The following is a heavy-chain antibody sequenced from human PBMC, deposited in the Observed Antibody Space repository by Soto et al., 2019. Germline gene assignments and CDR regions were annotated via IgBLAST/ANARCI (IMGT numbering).Heavy chain of an antibody. V-gene: IGHV1-2*02. D-gene: IGHD6-13*01. CDR3: ARVRRVRRLQLANNWFDP. J-gene: IGHJ5*02. CDR1: GYNFTGYY. Sequence: SVKVSCKASGYNFTGYYMYWVRQAPGQGLEWMGWINPNSGGTDYAQKFQGRVTMTRDTSISTAYMELSSLRSDDTAVYYCARVRRVRRLQLANNWFDPWGQGTLVTVSS. CDR2: INPNSGGT.